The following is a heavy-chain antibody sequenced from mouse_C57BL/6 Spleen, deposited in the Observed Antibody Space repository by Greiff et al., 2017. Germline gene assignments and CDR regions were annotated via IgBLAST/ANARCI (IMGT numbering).Heavy chain of an antibody. CDR2: IHPNSGST. CDR3: ARGSVGRYAMDY. J-gene: IGHJ4*01. CDR1: GYTFTSYW. V-gene: IGHV1-64*01. D-gene: IGHD3-3*01. Sequence: VQLQQPEAELVKPGASVTLSCKASGYTFTSYWMHWVKQRPGQGLEWIGMIHPNSGSTNYNEKFKSKATLTVDKSSSTAYMQLSSLTSEDSAVYYCARGSVGRYAMDYWGQGTSVTVSS.